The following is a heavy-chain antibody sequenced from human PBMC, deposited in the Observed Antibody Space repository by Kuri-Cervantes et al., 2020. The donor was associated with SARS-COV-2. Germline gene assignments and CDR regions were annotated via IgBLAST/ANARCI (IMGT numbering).Heavy chain of an antibody. CDR1: GGSFSGYY. Sequence: GGSLRLSCAVYGGSFSGYYWNWVRQAPGKGLEWVSYISSSSRTMYNADSVKGRFTISRDNAKNSLYLQMNSLRDEDTAVYYCARYGFGYSTFYGMDVWGQGTTVTVSS. J-gene: IGHJ6*02. CDR2: ISSSSRTM. D-gene: IGHD6-13*01. CDR3: ARYGFGYSTFYGMDV. V-gene: IGHV3-48*02.